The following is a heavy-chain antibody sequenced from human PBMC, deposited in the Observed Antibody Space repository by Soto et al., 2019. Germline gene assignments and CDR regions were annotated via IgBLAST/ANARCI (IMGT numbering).Heavy chain of an antibody. Sequence: QVQLQESGPGLVKPSETLSLTCTVSGGSFTSYFWSWIRQAPGKGLEWIGYTFHSGSTNYNPSLKSRVTISADASKYQFSLEVNSVTAADTAVYFCAREIASSGAPYHYMDVWGNGTTVTVSS. J-gene: IGHJ6*03. CDR1: GGSFTSYF. D-gene: IGHD6-13*01. CDR3: AREIASSGAPYHYMDV. CDR2: TFHSGST. V-gene: IGHV4-59*01.